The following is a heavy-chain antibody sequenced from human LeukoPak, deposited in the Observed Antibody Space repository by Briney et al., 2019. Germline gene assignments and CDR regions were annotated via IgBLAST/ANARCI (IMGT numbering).Heavy chain of an antibody. CDR3: AKDSRYSGSYRTSDY. CDR2: ISSSSSTI. D-gene: IGHD1-26*01. V-gene: IGHV3-48*04. J-gene: IGHJ4*02. Sequence: GGSLRLSCAASGFTFSSYSMNWVRQAPGKGLEWVSYISSSSSTIYYADSVKGRFTISRDNAKNSLYLQMNSLRAEDTAVYYCAKDSRYSGSYRTSDYWGQGTLVTVSS. CDR1: GFTFSSYS.